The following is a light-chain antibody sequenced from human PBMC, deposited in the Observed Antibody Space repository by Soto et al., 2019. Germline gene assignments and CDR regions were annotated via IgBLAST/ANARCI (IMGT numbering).Light chain of an antibody. CDR1: QSVSSN. CDR3: QPYGTSPPRP. CDR2: GAS. V-gene: IGKV3-15*01. J-gene: IGKJ1*01. Sequence: ERVMTQNPTTLSLSPGERATLSCRASQSVSSNLAWYQQKPGQAPRLLIYGASTRATGIPARFSGSGSETDFTLTISRLEPEDFAVYYCQPYGTSPPRPFGQGTKLDIK.